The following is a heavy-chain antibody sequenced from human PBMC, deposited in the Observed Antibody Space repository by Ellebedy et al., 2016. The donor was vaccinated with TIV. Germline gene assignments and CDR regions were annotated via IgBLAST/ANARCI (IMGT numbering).Heavy chain of an antibody. CDR2: IKSKTDGGTT. CDR3: TTLVGYYYYMDV. D-gene: IGHD1-26*01. J-gene: IGHJ6*03. Sequence: GESLKISXAASGFTFSNAWMSWVRQAPGKGLEWVGRIKSKTDGGTTDYAAPVKGRFTISRDDSKNTLYLQMNSLKTEDTAVYYCTTLVGYYYYMDVWGKGTTVTVSS. CDR1: GFTFSNAW. V-gene: IGHV3-15*01.